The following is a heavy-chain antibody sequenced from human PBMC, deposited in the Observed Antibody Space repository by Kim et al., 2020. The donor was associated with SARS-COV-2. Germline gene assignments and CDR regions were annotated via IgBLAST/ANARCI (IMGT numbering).Heavy chain of an antibody. CDR2: IHYSGIT. CDR3: ARHPGGGWFDP. V-gene: IGHV4-59*08. D-gene: IGHD3-16*01. J-gene: IGHJ5*02. CDR1: GASISNYY. Sequence: SETLSLTCTVSGASISNYYWSWIRQPPGKGLEWIAYIHYSGITKYNPSLDSRVTMSIDTSTNKSSLRLSSVTAADTAAYYCARHPGGGWFDPWGQGTLVT.